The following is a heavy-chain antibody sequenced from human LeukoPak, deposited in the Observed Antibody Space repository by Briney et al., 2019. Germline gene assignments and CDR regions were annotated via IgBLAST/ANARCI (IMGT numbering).Heavy chain of an antibody. J-gene: IGHJ4*02. CDR1: GYTFTNYG. CDR3: ASSPSGYDRLIDN. CDR2: ISAYNGNT. V-gene: IGHV1-18*04. Sequence: ASVKVSCKASGYTFTNYGCSWVRQAPGQGLEGMGWISAYNGNTGYAQKFQGRVTMTTDTSTSTAYMELRSLTSDDTAVYYCASSPSGYDRLIDNWGQGTLVTVSS. D-gene: IGHD5-12*01.